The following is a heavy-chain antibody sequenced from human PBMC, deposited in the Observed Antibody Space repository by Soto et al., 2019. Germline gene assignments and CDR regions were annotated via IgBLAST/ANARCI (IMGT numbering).Heavy chain of an antibody. CDR2: INPNSGGT. Sequence: GASVKVSCKTSGYTFKAYYIHWVRQAPGQGLEWMGWINPNSGGTKYAQKFQDWVTMTSATSTSTPYMELSRLRSGDTAVYYCARTEEIGYSSSWYQFDYWGQGTLVTVSS. J-gene: IGHJ4*02. CDR1: GYTFKAYY. D-gene: IGHD6-13*01. CDR3: ARTEEIGYSSSWYQFDY. V-gene: IGHV1-2*04.